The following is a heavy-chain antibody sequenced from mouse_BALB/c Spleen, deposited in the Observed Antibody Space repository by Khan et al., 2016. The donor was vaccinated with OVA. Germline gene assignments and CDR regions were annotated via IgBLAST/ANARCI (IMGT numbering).Heavy chain of an antibody. CDR3: TRFGYLFAY. CDR1: GYTFTSYW. CDR2: IYPGNSDT. V-gene: IGHV1-5*01. J-gene: IGHJ3*01. D-gene: IGHD2-2*01. Sequence: VQLQQSGTVLARPGTSVKMSCKASGYTFTSYWMHWVKRRPGQGLEWIGAIYPGNSDTSYNQKYKGKAKLTAVTSTSTAYMELSSLTNEYSPVYYCTRFGYLFAYWGQGTLVTVSA.